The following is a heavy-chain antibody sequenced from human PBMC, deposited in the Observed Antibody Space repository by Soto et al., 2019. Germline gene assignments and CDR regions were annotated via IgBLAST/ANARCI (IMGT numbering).Heavy chain of an antibody. D-gene: IGHD6-25*01. CDR1: GVSISSYF. CDR3: ARIGGYHGPLDY. CDR2: TYHRGST. Sequence: PSETLSLTCSVSGVSISSYFWSWIRQAPGRGLEWIGYTYHRGSTSYSPSLKSRVAISLDTSENQFSLRVNSVTAADTAVYYCARIGGYHGPLDYWGQGTPVTVS. J-gene: IGHJ4*02. V-gene: IGHV4-59*01.